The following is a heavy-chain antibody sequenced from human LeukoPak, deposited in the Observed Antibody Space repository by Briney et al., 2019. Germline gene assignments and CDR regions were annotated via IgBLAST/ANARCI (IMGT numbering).Heavy chain of an antibody. CDR3: ARVVGGCSSTSCYTGYYYYGMDV. CDR1: GFTFSSYA. CDR2: ICSNGGST. D-gene: IGHD2-2*02. J-gene: IGHJ6*02. Sequence: GGSLRLSCAASGFTFSSYAMHWVRQAPGKGVEYVSAICSNGGSTYYANSVEGRFIISRDNSKNTLYLQMGSLRAEDMAVYYCARVVGGCSSTSCYTGYYYYGMDVWGQGTTVTVSS. V-gene: IGHV3-64*01.